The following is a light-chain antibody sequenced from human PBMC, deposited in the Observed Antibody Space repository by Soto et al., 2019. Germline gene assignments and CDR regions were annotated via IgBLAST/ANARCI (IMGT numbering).Light chain of an antibody. CDR3: QQYNNWPDMYT. J-gene: IGKJ2*01. V-gene: IGKV3-15*01. CDR2: GAS. CDR1: RSVGTT. Sequence: EMVMTQSPATLSVSPGERVVLSCRASRSVGTTLAWYQQKPGQAPRLLIYGASTRATGIPARFSGSGSGTDFTLTISSLQSEDFAVYYCQQYNNWPDMYTFGQGTKLEIK.